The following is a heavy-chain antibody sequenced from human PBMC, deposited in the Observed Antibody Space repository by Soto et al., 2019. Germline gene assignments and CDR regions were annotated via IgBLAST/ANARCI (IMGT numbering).Heavy chain of an antibody. Sequence: HPGGSLRLSCVASGLTVSHNYMAWVRQAPEMGLEWVSILYTEGTTYYADSVKGRFTTSRDSSKNTLFLQMDSLGAEDTAVYYCLRPRPSGENYGMDVWGQGTTVTVSS. J-gene: IGHJ6*02. CDR2: LYTEGTT. V-gene: IGHV3-53*01. CDR3: LRPRPSGENYGMDV. CDR1: GLTVSHNY. D-gene: IGHD3-16*01.